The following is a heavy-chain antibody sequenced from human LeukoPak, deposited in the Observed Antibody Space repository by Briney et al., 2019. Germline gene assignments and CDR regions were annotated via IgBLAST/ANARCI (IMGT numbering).Heavy chain of an antibody. D-gene: IGHD4-23*01. J-gene: IGHJ4*02. CDR3: ARNGGNSDFDY. Sequence: GGGLRLSCAASGFTFSSYSMNWVRQAPGKGLEWVSFIFRIGIYIYYADSMKGRFTISRDNAKNSLYLQMNSLRAEDTALYYCARNGGNSDFDYWGQGTLVTV. CDR2: IFRIGIYI. CDR1: GFTFSSYS. V-gene: IGHV3-21*01.